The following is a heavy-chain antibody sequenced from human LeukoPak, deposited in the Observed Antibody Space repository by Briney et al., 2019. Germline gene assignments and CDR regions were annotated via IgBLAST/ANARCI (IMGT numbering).Heavy chain of an antibody. V-gene: IGHV3-23*01. CDR2: ISGSGGST. Sequence: GGALRLSCAASGFTFSSYAMSWVRQAPGKGLEWVSAISGSGGSTYYADSVKGRFTISRDNSKNTLYLQMNRLRAEDTAVYYCAKDGSNSSSLYYYYYGLDVWGKGTTVTVSS. D-gene: IGHD6-13*01. CDR1: GFTFSSYA. CDR3: AKDGSNSSSLYYYYYGLDV. J-gene: IGHJ6*04.